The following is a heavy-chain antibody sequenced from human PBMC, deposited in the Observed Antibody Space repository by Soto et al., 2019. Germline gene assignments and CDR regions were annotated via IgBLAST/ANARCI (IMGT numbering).Heavy chain of an antibody. CDR1: GYTFTSYA. Sequence: ASVKVSCKASGYTFTSYAMHWVRQAPGQRLEWMGWINAGNGNTKYSQKFQGRVTITRDTSASTAYMELSSLRSEDTAVYYCASPRQGVVVTAIHYYYYGMDVWGKGTRVTVP. V-gene: IGHV1-3*01. D-gene: IGHD2-21*02. CDR2: INAGNGNT. CDR3: ASPRQGVVVTAIHYYYYGMDV. J-gene: IGHJ6*04.